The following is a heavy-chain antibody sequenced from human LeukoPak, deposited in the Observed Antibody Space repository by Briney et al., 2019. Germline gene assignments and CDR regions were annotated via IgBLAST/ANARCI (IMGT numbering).Heavy chain of an antibody. Sequence: PGGSLCLFCVVSGLKLSKYGMSWVRLPAGKGLAWVSGHREADGGTMCADSVQGRLTISRDNSKNTLYLQMNRLRAEDTAVYFCAKPGAVIRGLPVIGLHTEAYYFDSWGQGILVTVAS. CDR1: GLKLSKYG. J-gene: IGHJ4*02. CDR3: AKPGAVIRGLPVIGLHTEAYYFDS. V-gene: IGHV3-23*01. D-gene: IGHD3-10*01. CDR2: HREADGGT.